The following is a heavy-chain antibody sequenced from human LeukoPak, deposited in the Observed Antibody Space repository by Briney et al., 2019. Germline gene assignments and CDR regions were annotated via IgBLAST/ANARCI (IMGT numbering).Heavy chain of an antibody. CDR3: ARSSQESYYDFWSGGGDYYYGMDV. D-gene: IGHD3-3*01. CDR1: GYTFTNYG. CDR2: INPNSGGT. Sequence: ASVKVSCKASGYTFTNYGMNWVRQAPGQGLEWMGRINPNSGGTNYAQKFQGRVTMTRDTSISTAYMELSRLRSDDTAVYYCARSSQESYYDFWSGGGDYYYGMDVWGQGTTVTVSS. V-gene: IGHV1-2*06. J-gene: IGHJ6*02.